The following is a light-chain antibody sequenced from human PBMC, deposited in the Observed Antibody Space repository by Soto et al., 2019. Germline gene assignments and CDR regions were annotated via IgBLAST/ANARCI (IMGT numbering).Light chain of an antibody. CDR1: SGHSSYA. J-gene: IGLJ2*01. V-gene: IGLV4-69*01. CDR3: LTGGTDIVV. CDR2: LNSDGSH. Sequence: QLVLTQSPSASASLGASVKLTCTVSSGHSSYAIAWHQQQPEKGPRYLMKLNSDGSHSKGDGIPDRFSGSSSGAERYLTISSLQSEDEADYYCLTGGTDIVVFGGGTKLTVL.